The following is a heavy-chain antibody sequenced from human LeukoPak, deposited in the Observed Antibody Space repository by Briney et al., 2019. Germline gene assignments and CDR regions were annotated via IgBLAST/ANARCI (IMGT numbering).Heavy chain of an antibody. Sequence: GGSLRLSCAASGFTFSSYWMSWVRQAPGKGLEWVAVISYDGSDKFYADSVKGRFTISRDSSKNTLYLQMNSLRPEDTAVYYCARARPSMWIDYWGQGTLVTVSS. D-gene: IGHD5-12*01. CDR1: GFTFSSYW. V-gene: IGHV3-30*03. J-gene: IGHJ4*02. CDR2: ISYDGSDK. CDR3: ARARPSMWIDY.